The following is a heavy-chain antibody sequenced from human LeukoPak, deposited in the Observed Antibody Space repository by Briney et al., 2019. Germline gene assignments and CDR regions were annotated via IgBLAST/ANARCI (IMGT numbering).Heavy chain of an antibody. V-gene: IGHV4-61*02. CDR3: ARHSGYGSGSSTIWGHNWFDP. D-gene: IGHD3-10*01. CDR2: IYTSGST. J-gene: IGHJ5*02. CDR1: GGSFSSGSYF. Sequence: SQTLSLTCSVSGGSFSSGSYFWNWIRQPAGKGLEWIGRIYTSGSTNYNPSLKSRVTISGDMSKNQFSLKLSSVTAADTAVYYCARHSGYGSGSSTIWGHNWFDPWGQGTLVTVSS.